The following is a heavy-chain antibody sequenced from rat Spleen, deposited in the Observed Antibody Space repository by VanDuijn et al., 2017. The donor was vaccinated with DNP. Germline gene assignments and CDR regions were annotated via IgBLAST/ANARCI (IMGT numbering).Heavy chain of an antibody. V-gene: IGHV5-17*01. CDR3: TRPGSPYYFDH. D-gene: IGHD5-1*01. CDR1: GFTFSDSA. CDR2: IIYDGSDT. Sequence: EVQLVESGGGLVQPGRSLKLSCAASGFTFSDSAMAWVRQTPKKGLEWVATIIYDGSDTYYRDSVKGRFTISRDNAKSTLYLQMDSLRSEDTATYYCTRPGSPYYFDHWGQGVMVTVSS. J-gene: IGHJ2*01.